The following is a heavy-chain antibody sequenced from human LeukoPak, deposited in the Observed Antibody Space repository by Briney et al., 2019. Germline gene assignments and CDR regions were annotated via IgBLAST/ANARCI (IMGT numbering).Heavy chain of an antibody. D-gene: IGHD5-12*01. Sequence: EASVKVSCKASGGTFSDYAISWVRQAPGQGLEWMGRIIPIFGTTNYAQKFQGRVTITADESTSTAYMELSSLRSEDTAMYFCAREGQYIAYGSPSRDPYGLDVWGQGTTVTVSS. CDR2: IIPIFGTT. CDR3: AREGQYIAYGSPSRDPYGLDV. V-gene: IGHV1-69*13. J-gene: IGHJ6*02. CDR1: GGTFSDYA.